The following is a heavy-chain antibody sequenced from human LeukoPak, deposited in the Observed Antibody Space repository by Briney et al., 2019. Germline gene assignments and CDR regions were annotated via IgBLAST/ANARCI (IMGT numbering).Heavy chain of an antibody. D-gene: IGHD3-3*01. J-gene: IGHJ5*02. CDR3: ARGINYDFWSGYYTGFDWFDP. CDR1: GYTFTSYA. CDR2: INAGNGNT. Sequence: ASVKVSCKASGYTFTSYAMHWVRQAPGQRLEWMGWINAGNGNTKYSQKFQGRVTITRDTSASTVYMELSSLRSEDTAVYYCARGINYDFWSGYYTGFDWFDPWGQGTLVTVSS. V-gene: IGHV1-3*01.